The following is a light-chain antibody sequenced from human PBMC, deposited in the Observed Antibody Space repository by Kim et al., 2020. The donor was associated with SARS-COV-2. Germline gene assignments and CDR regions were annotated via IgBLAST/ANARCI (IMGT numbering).Light chain of an antibody. CDR3: QQYNNWPYT. CDR2: GAS. J-gene: IGKJ2*01. V-gene: IGKV3-15*01. Sequence: EIVMTQSPATLSVSPGERATLSCRASQSVRSNLAWYQQKPGQAPRLLIYGASTRIAVIPARFSGSGSGTEFTLTISSLQSEDFAVYYCQQYNNWPYTFGQGTKLEI. CDR1: QSVRSN.